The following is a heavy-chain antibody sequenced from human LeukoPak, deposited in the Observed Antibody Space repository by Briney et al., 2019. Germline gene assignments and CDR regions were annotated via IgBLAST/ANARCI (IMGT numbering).Heavy chain of an antibody. V-gene: IGHV3-48*01. J-gene: IGHJ3*02. D-gene: IGHD2-2*01. CDR2: INSDGKTT. CDR1: GFTFSDYS. CDR3: AKATDIGYCSSTSCYGHDAFDI. Sequence: PGGSLRLSCAASGFTFSDYSMNWVRQAPGKGLEDLSYINSDGKTTWYADSVKGRFTISRDNSKNTLYLRMNSLRAEDTAVYYCAKATDIGYCSSTSCYGHDAFDIWGQGTMVTVSS.